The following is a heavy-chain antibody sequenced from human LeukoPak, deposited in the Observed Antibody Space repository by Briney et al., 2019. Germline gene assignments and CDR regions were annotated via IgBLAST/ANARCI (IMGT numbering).Heavy chain of an antibody. CDR3: ARAQVGATYDY. Sequence: GGPLRLSCAASGFTFSSYAMSWVRQAPGKGLEWVSAISGSGGSTYYADSVKGRFTIPGDNAKNSLYLQMNSLRAEDTAVYYCARAQVGATYDYWGQGTLVTVSS. V-gene: IGHV3-23*01. J-gene: IGHJ4*02. D-gene: IGHD1-26*01. CDR2: ISGSGGST. CDR1: GFTFSSYA.